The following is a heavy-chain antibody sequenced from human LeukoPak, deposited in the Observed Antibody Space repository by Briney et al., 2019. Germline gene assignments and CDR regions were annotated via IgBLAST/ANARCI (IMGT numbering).Heavy chain of an antibody. J-gene: IGHJ6*02. D-gene: IGHD2-2*01. V-gene: IGHV1-24*01. CDR2: FDPEDGET. CDR1: GYTLTELS. Sequence: GASVKVSCKVSGYTLTELSMHWVRQAPGKGLEWMGGFDPEDGETIYAQKFQGRVTMTEDTSTDTAYMELSSLRSEDTAVYYCATGRDIVVVPAAIPYGMDVWGQGTTVTVSS. CDR3: ATGRDIVVVPAAIPYGMDV.